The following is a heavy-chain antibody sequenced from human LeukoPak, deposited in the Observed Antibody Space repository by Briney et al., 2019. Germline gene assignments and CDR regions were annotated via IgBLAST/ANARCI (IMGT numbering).Heavy chain of an antibody. CDR3: VRGTGY. CDR2: ISSNGDNT. CDR1: GFTSSTYV. V-gene: IGHV3-64D*06. J-gene: IGHJ4*02. Sequence: PGGSLRLSWSVSGFTSSTYVMHWVRQVPGKGLEYVSAISSNGDNTYYADSVKGRFTISRDNSKNTLYLQMSSLRADDTAVYYCVRGTGYWGQGTLVTVSS.